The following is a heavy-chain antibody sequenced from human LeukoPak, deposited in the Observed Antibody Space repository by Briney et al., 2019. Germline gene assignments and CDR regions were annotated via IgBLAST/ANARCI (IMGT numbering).Heavy chain of an antibody. CDR2: LYHPDST. V-gene: IGHV4-38-2*01. CDR1: GYPINNAYY. Sequence: SETLSLTCAVSGYPINNAYYWVWIRQPLGKGLEWIGSLYHPDSTYYNPSLKSRVTMSVDTSRNQFSLKMSFVTAADTAVYYCARQYDSYFYYYLDVWGTGTTVTVSS. D-gene: IGHD3-3*01. CDR3: ARQYDSYFYYYLDV. J-gene: IGHJ6*03.